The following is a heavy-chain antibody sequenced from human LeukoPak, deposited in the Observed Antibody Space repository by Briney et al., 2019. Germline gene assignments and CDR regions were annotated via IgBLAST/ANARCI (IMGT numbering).Heavy chain of an antibody. J-gene: IGHJ4*02. D-gene: IGHD3-16*02. CDR3: ARGYYDYVWGSYLDY. CDR2: IYYSGST. V-gene: IGHV4-59*01. CDR1: GGSISSYY. Sequence: SETLSLTCTVSGGSISSYYWSWIRQPPGKGLEWIGYIYYSGSTNHNPSLKSRVTISVDTSKNQFSLKLSSVTAADTAVYYCARGYYDYVWGSYLDYWGQGTLVTVSS.